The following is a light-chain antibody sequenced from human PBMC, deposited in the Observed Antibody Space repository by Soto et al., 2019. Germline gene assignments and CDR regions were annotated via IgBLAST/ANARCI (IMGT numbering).Light chain of an antibody. J-gene: IGLJ2*01. V-gene: IGLV2-14*03. Sequence: QSVLTKPASVSGSPGQSITISCTGTISDIGGDNFMSWYQHHPGNEPKLVIYDVNNRPSGISYRFSGSKSCNTASLTISGLQSEDEADYYCASYTRTTTLVFGGGTKVTVL. CDR1: ISDIGGDNF. CDR3: ASYTRTTTLV. CDR2: DVN.